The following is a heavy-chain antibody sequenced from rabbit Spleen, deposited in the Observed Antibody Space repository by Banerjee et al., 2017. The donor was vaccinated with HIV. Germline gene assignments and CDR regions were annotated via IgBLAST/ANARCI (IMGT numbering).Heavy chain of an antibody. CDR1: GFSFSSGYY. CDR2: IGAGVSYTT. D-gene: IGHD1-1*01. Sequence: QEQLVESGGDLVKPGTSLTLTCKASGFSFSSGYYMCWVRQPPGKGPEWIACIGAGVSYTTYYATWAKGRFTISKTSSTTVTLQMTSLTAADTATYFCARDTSSSFSSYGMDLWGQGTLVTVS. J-gene: IGHJ6*01. V-gene: IGHV1S45*01. CDR3: ARDTSSSFSSYGMDL.